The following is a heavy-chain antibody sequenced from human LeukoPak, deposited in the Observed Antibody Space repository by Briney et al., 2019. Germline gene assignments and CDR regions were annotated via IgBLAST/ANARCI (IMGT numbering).Heavy chain of an antibody. V-gene: IGHV1-69*05. CDR1: GGTFSSYA. D-gene: IGHD3-22*01. Sequence: SVKVSCKASGGTFSSYAISWVRQAPGQGLEWMGGIIPIFGTANYAQKFQGRVTITTDESTSTAYMELSSLRSEDTAVYYCARHYDRSGYSLPAFDYWGQGTVVTVSS. J-gene: IGHJ4*02. CDR2: IIPIFGTA. CDR3: ARHYDRSGYSLPAFDY.